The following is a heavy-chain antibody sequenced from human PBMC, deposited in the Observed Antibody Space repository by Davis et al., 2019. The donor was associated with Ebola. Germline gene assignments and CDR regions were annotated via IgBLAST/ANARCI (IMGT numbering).Heavy chain of an antibody. Sequence: ASVKVSCKASGYTFTGYYMHWVRQAPGQGLEWMGWINPHNGNTNYAQNVQGRVIMTSDTATTTAYMEVGSLRSDDTAVYYCARAQFPTTSDHWGQGTLVIVSS. J-gene: IGHJ4*02. CDR3: ARAQFPTTSDH. V-gene: IGHV1-18*04. CDR1: GYTFTGYY. D-gene: IGHD1-1*01. CDR2: INPHNGNT.